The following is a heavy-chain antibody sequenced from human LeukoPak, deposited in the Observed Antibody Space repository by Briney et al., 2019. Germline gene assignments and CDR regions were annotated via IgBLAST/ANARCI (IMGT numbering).Heavy chain of an antibody. D-gene: IGHD3-3*01. CDR3: ARVPGEDRFLEWSISSYYMDV. Sequence: PGRSLRLSCAASGFTFSSYAMHWVRQAPGKGLEWVAFISYDGSNKYYADSVKGRFTISRDNSKNTLYLQMNSLRAEDTAVYYCARVPGEDRFLEWSISSYYMDVWGKGTTVTVSS. J-gene: IGHJ6*03. V-gene: IGHV3-30*04. CDR1: GFTFSSYA. CDR2: ISYDGSNK.